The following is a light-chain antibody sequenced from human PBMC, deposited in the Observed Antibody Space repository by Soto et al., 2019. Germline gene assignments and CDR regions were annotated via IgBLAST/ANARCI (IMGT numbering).Light chain of an antibody. CDR1: QDIRKY. J-gene: IGKJ3*01. V-gene: IGKV1-33*01. CDR3: QHYDHLPPFT. Sequence: DIQMTQSPSSLSASVGDRVTITCQASQDIRKYLNWYQQKPGRAPKLLIYGASNLETGVPSRFSGSGYGTDFTVTISSLQPEDIATYYCQHYDHLPPFTFGPGTKVAIK. CDR2: GAS.